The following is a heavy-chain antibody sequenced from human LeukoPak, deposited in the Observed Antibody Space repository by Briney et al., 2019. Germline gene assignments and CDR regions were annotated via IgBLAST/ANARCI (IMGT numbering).Heavy chain of an antibody. CDR2: ISYDGSNK. V-gene: IGHV3-30*18. J-gene: IGHJ4*02. D-gene: IGHD3-22*01. CDR1: GFTFSSYG. Sequence: GGSLRLSCAASGFTFSSYGMHWVRQAPGKGLEWVAVISYDGSNKYYADSVKGRFTISRDNSKNTLYLQMNSLRAEDTAVYYCAKEDEYYDRSGYFDYWGQGTLVTVSS. CDR3: AKEDEYYDRSGYFDY.